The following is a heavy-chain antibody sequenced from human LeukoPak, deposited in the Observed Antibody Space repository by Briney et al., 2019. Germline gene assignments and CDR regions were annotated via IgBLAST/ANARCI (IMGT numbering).Heavy chain of an antibody. J-gene: IGHJ4*02. D-gene: IGHD2-15*01. CDR1: GFTFSSNW. V-gene: IGHV3-7*03. CDR3: ARGYLGPWDY. Sequence: GGSLRLSCAAAGFTFSSNWMSWVSQAPGNGLGWVAKIKQDGSEKYYVDSVKGRFTISRDNAKNSLYLQMNSLRAEDTAVYYCARGYLGPWDYWGQGTLVTVSS. CDR2: IKQDGSEK.